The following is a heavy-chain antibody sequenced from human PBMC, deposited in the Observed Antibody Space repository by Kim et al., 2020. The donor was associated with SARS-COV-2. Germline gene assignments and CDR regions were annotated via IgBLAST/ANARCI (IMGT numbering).Heavy chain of an antibody. CDR1: GFTFGDYT. V-gene: IGHV3-49*03. CDR3: ARDQSDPYGDSAVDYGGQGTLYLE. Sequence: GGSLRLSCTASGFTFGDYTMSWFRQAPGKGLEWVGVIRSKMYSETREYAASVKGRITISRDDSKSIAFLQMDSLKTEDTATYYCARDQSDPYGDSAVDYGGQGTLYLEWGQGIFVTVSS. CDR2: IRSKMYSETR. D-gene: IGHD4-17*01. J-gene: IGHJ4*02.